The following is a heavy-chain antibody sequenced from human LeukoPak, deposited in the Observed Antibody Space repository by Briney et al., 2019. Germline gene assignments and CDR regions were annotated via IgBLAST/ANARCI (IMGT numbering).Heavy chain of an antibody. CDR2: IYHGGNT. D-gene: IGHD3-22*01. CDR3: ARSKGLNYESSGYFDS. CDR1: DFFISSGYY. V-gene: IGHV4-38-2*02. Sequence: SETLSLTCTVSDFFISSGYYWGWIRQPPGEGLEWIANIYHGGNTFYNPSLRSRVTISVDTSKNQFSLKLSSVTTADTAVYYCARSKGLNYESSGYFDSWGQGTLVTVSS. J-gene: IGHJ4*02.